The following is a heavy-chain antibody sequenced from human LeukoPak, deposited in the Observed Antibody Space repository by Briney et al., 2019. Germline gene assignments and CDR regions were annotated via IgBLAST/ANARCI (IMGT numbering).Heavy chain of an antibody. CDR2: IKQDGSEK. Sequence: GGSLRLSCAASGFTFSSYWMSWVRQAPGKGLEWVANIKQDGSEKYYVDSVKGRFTISRGNAKNSLYLQMNSLRAEDAAVYYCARAGYSILSPFDYWGQGTLVTVSS. J-gene: IGHJ4*02. CDR1: GFTFSSYW. CDR3: ARAGYSILSPFDY. D-gene: IGHD5/OR15-5a*01. V-gene: IGHV3-7*01.